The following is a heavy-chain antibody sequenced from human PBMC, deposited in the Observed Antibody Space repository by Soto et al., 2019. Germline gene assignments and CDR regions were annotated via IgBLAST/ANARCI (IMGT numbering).Heavy chain of an antibody. CDR2: IVVGSGNT. Sequence: SVKVSCKASGFTFTSSAMQWVRQARGQRLEWIGWIVVGSGNTNYAQKFQERVTITRDMSTSTAYMELSSLRSEDTAVYYCAADPGLYCSSTSCYPNWFDPWGQGTLVTVSS. V-gene: IGHV1-58*02. CDR1: GFTFTSSA. D-gene: IGHD2-2*01. CDR3: AADPGLYCSSTSCYPNWFDP. J-gene: IGHJ5*02.